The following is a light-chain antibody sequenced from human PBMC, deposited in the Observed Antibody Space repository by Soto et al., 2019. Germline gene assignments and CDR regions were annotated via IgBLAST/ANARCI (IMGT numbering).Light chain of an antibody. CDR3: QHYNRYSEA. Sequence: DIQMTQSPSTLSGSVGDRVTITCRASQTISSWLAWYQQKPGKAPKLLIYKASTLKSGVPSRFSGSGSGTEFTLTISRLQPDDFAPYYCQHYNRYSEAFGQGTKVDLK. CDR1: QTISSW. J-gene: IGKJ1*01. CDR2: KAS. V-gene: IGKV1-5*03.